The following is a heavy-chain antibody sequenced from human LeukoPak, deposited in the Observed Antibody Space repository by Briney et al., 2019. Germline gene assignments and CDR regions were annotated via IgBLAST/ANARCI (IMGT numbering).Heavy chain of an antibody. V-gene: IGHV4-59*02. J-gene: IGHJ4*02. CDR3: ARYGVLGYYRDY. CDR2: IYYSGSA. CDR1: GDSVSSYY. Sequence: SETLSLTCTVSGDSVSSYYWSWIRQPPGKGLEWIAYIYYSGSANYNPSLKSPVTISLDTSKNQFSLKLSSVTAADSAVYYCARYGVLGYYRDYWGQGTLVTVSS. D-gene: IGHD2-2*03.